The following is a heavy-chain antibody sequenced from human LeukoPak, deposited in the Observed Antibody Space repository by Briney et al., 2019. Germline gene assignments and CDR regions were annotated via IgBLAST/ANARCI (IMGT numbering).Heavy chain of an antibody. CDR1: GGSFSGYY. V-gene: IGHV4-34*01. D-gene: IGHD6-19*01. Sequence: SETLSLTCAVYGGSFSGYYWSWIRQPPGKGLEWIGEINHSGSTNYNPSLKSRVTISVVTSKSQFSLKLSSVTAADTAVYYCARGRKRQWLVPRGWFDPWGQGTLVTVSS. CDR3: ARGRKRQWLVPRGWFDP. J-gene: IGHJ5*02. CDR2: INHSGST.